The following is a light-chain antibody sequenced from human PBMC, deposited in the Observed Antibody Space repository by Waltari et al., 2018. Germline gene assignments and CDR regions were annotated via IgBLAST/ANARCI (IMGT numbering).Light chain of an antibody. CDR3: CSFAGSGPHVV. CDR2: EAT. CDR1: TSDFGNYNF. V-gene: IGLV2-23*01. Sequence: QSALTQPASVSGSPGQSITISCTGTTSDFGNYNFVSWYQQHPDQAPKLIIYEATKRPSGVSSRFSGSTSANTASLTISGLQAEDEADYYCCSFAGSGPHVVFGGGTKLTVL. J-gene: IGLJ2*01.